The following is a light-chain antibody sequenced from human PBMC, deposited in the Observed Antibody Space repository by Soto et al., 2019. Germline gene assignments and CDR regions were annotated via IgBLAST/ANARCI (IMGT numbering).Light chain of an antibody. Sequence: DIQMTQSPSILSASVGDRVTITWRSSQTITNWLAWYQQKPGKAPRLLIYDASSLESWVPSRFSGSGSGTEFTLTISSLQSEDFATYYCQQYKSFWTFGQGTKVDIK. CDR3: QQYKSFWT. V-gene: IGKV1-5*01. CDR1: QTITNW. J-gene: IGKJ1*01. CDR2: DAS.